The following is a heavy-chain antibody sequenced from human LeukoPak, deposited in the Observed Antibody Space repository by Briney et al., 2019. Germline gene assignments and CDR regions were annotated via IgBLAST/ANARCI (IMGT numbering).Heavy chain of an antibody. CDR1: GFTFSSYI. CDR3: ARGSFGAGVGVTMDDACDI. V-gene: IGHV3-30*04. J-gene: IGHJ3*02. CDR2: ISYDGTDK. Sequence: GGSLRLSCAASGFTFSSYIIHWVRQAPGKGLEWVAVISYDGTDKYYADSVKGRFTISRDNSKNTLYVQMNSLRAEDTAVYYCARGSFGAGVGVTMDDACDIWGQGTMVTVSS. D-gene: IGHD1-26*01.